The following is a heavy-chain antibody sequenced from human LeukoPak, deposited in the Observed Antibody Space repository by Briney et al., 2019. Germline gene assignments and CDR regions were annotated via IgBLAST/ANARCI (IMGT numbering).Heavy chain of an antibody. CDR2: IRYDGSNK. D-gene: IGHD2-21*01. CDR1: GFTFSSYG. Sequence: GGSLRLSCAASGFTFSSYGMHWGRQAPGKGLEWVAFIRYDGSNKYYADSVKGRFTISRDNSKNTLYLQMNSLRAEDTAVYYCAKENRRLLKDFDYWGQGTLVTVSS. V-gene: IGHV3-30*02. J-gene: IGHJ4*02. CDR3: AKENRRLLKDFDY.